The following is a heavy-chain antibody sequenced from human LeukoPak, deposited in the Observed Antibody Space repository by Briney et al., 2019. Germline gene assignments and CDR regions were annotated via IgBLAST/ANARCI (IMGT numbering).Heavy chain of an antibody. J-gene: IGHJ5*02. CDR3: ARLNMVLGKYNWFDP. CDR1: GYTFTSYG. V-gene: IGHV1-18*01. Sequence: ASVTVSCKASGYTFTSYGISWVRQAPGQGLEWMGWISAYNGNTNYAQKLQGRVTMTTDTSTSTAYMELRSLRSDDTAVYYCARLNMVLGKYNWFDPWGQGTLVTVSS. D-gene: IGHD3-10*01. CDR2: ISAYNGNT.